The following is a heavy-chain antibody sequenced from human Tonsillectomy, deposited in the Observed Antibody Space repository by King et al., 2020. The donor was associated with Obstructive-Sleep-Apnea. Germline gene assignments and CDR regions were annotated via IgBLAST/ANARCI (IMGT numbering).Heavy chain of an antibody. Sequence: VQLQESGPGLVKPSETLSLTCTVSGGSISSYYWSWIRQPPGKGLEWIGYIYYSGSTNYNPSLKSRVTISVDTSKNQFSLKLSSVTAADTAVYYCARHLEWLSVFDYWGQGTLVTVSS. CDR3: ARHLEWLSVFDY. D-gene: IGHD3-3*01. J-gene: IGHJ4*02. CDR2: IYYSGST. V-gene: IGHV4-59*08. CDR1: GGSISSYY.